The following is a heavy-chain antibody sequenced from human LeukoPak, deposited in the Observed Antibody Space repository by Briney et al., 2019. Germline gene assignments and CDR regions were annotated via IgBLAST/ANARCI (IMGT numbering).Heavy chain of an antibody. CDR2: ISYDGSNK. CDR3: AKSGLQICSGGSCYFDY. J-gene: IGHJ4*02. Sequence: TGGSLRLSCAASGFTFSSYGMHWVRQAPGKGLEWVAVISYDGSNKYYADSVKGRLTISRDNSKNTLYLQMDSLRAEDTAVYYCAKSGLQICSGGSCYFDYWGQGTLVTVSS. V-gene: IGHV3-30*18. CDR1: GFTFSSYG. D-gene: IGHD2-15*01.